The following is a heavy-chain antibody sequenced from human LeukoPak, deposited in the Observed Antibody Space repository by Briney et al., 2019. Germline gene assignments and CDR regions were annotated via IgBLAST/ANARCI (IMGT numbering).Heavy chain of an antibody. CDR1: GYTFTSYA. CDR2: INAGNGNT. Sequence: ASVKVSCTASGYTFTSYAMHWVRQAPGQRLEWMGWINAGNGNTKYSQKFQGRVAITRDTSASTAYMELSSLRSEDTAVYYCARATTVTLFDYWGQGTLVTVSS. V-gene: IGHV1-3*01. CDR3: ARATTVTLFDY. D-gene: IGHD4-17*01. J-gene: IGHJ4*02.